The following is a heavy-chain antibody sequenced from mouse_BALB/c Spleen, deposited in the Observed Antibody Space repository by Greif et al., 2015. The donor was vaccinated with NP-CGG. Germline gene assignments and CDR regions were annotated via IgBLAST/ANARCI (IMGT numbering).Heavy chain of an antibody. CDR2: ISDGGSYT. CDR1: GFTFSDYY. J-gene: IGHJ1*01. V-gene: IGHV5-4*02. CDR3: ARGNWDGWYFDV. Sequence: EVKVEESGGGLVKPGGSLKLSCAASGFTFSDYYMYWVRQTPEKRLEWVATISDGGSYTYYPDSVKGRFTISRDNAKNNLYLQMSSLKSEDTATYYCARGNWDGWYFDVWGAGTTVTVSS. D-gene: IGHD4-1*01.